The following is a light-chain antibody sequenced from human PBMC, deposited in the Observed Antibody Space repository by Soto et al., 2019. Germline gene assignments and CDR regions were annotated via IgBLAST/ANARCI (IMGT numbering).Light chain of an antibody. J-gene: IGKJ1*01. V-gene: IGKV4-1*01. Sequence: DIVMSQSPDSLAVSLGERATIDXKSSQSLLYNSNNRNYLAWYQQKPGQPPKLLIHWASTRESGVPDRFSGSGSGTEFTLTISSLQAEDLALYYCQQYLITPPTFGQGTKVEIK. CDR1: QSLLYNSNNRNY. CDR2: WAS. CDR3: QQYLITPPT.